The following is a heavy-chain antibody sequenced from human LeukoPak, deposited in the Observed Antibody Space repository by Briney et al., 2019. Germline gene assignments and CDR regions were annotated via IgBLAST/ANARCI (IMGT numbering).Heavy chain of an antibody. CDR3: ARDGFNRNYNWYFDL. V-gene: IGHV4-59*01. J-gene: IGHJ2*01. CDR2: IYNSGST. D-gene: IGHD1-14*01. Sequence: SETLSLTCTVSGGSISRYYWSWIRQPPGKGLEWIGYIYNSGSTNYNPSLKSRVTISVDTSKKQFSLRLSSVTAADTAVYYCARDGFNRNYNWYFDLWGRGTLVTVSS. CDR1: GGSISRYY.